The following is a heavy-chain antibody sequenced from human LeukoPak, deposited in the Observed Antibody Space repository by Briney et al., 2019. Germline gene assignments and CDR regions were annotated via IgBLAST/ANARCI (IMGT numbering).Heavy chain of an antibody. J-gene: IGHJ4*02. Sequence: AGVSLRLSCAASGFTFSSYAMNWVRQAPGKGLEWVSVISTSGGTTYYAASVKGRFTISRDNSKNTLYLQMNSLRAEDTAIYYCTKRGKTISGTNFFDYWGQGTLVTISS. CDR3: TKRGKTISGTNFFDY. CDR1: GFTFSSYA. V-gene: IGHV3-23*01. CDR2: ISTSGGTT. D-gene: IGHD3-9*01.